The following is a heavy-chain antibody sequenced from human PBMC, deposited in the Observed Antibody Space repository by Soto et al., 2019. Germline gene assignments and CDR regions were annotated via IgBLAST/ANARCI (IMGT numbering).Heavy chain of an antibody. V-gene: IGHV3-7*01. Sequence: PGGSLRLSCSTSGFTFTTYYMSWVRQAPGKGLEWVANIKQDGSAETYLDSVKGRFTISRDNAKNSLYLQMNSLRVEDTAVYYCVRDVRGADPPYNWFAPWGQGALVTVSS. J-gene: IGHJ5*02. CDR2: IKQDGSAE. CDR3: VRDVRGADPPYNWFAP. CDR1: GFTFTTYY.